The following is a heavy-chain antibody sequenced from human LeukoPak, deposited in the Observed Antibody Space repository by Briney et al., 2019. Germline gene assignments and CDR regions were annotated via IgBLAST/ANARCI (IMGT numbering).Heavy chain of an antibody. CDR3: ARASAQWSDY. CDR2: ISAYNGHT. Sequence: ASVKVSCKASGYTFTNYGISWVRQAPGQGLEWMGWISAYNGHTDSAQKFQGRVTMTTDTSTSTAYMELRSLRSGDTATYYCARASAQWSDYWGRGTLVTVSS. V-gene: IGHV1-18*01. D-gene: IGHD2-15*01. CDR1: GYTFTNYG. J-gene: IGHJ4*02.